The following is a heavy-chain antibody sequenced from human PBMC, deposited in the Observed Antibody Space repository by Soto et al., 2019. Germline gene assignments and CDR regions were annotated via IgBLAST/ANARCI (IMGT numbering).Heavy chain of an antibody. J-gene: IGHJ4*02. CDR1: GFTFSSYA. CDR3: AKFFVETGGSSGWPWTFHY. Sequence: VQLLESGGGLVQPGRSLRLSCAASGFTFSSYAMSWVRQAPGKGLEWVSAISGSGGTTYYAASVKGRFTISRDNSKNTLFQQMNSLRAEDTAVYYCAKFFVETGGSSGWPWTFHYWGQGTLVTVSS. D-gene: IGHD6-25*01. V-gene: IGHV3-23*01. CDR2: ISGSGGTT.